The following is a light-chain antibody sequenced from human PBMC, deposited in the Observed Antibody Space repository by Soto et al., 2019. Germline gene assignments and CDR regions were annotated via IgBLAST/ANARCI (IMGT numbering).Light chain of an antibody. CDR1: QSVSSY. CDR2: DVS. Sequence: EIVLTQSPGTLSLSPGERATLSCRASQSVSSYLAWYQQKPGQAPRLLIYDVSNRATGIPARFSGSGSGTDFTLTISSLEPEDFAVYYCQQRSNWPRTFGQGTKVDI. CDR3: QQRSNWPRT. V-gene: IGKV3-11*01. J-gene: IGKJ1*01.